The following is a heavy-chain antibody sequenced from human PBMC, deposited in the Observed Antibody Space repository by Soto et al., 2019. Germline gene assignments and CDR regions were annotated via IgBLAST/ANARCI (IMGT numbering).Heavy chain of an antibody. CDR3: ARFRGHCINTSCYAHYFDY. CDR1: GGSISSGDSY. Sequence: QVQLQESGPGLVKPSQTLSLTCTVSGGSISSGDSYWSWIRQPPGKGLEWIGYIYYSGSAYYNPSLQSRVAISVDTSKNQFSLRLSSVTAADTAVYYCARFRGHCINTSCYAHYFDYWGQGTLVTVSS. CDR2: IYYSGSA. D-gene: IGHD2-2*01. J-gene: IGHJ4*02. V-gene: IGHV4-30-4*01.